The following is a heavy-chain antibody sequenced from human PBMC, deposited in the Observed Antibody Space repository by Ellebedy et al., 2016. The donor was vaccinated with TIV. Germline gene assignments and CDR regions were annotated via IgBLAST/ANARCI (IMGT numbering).Heavy chain of an antibody. J-gene: IGHJ4*02. Sequence: GESLKISXAASGFTFSSYAMHWVRQAPGKGLEWVAVISYDGSNKYYADSVKGRFTISRDNAKNSLYLQMNSLRAEDTALYYCAKDFYYYGSGSPKGLDYWGQGTLVTVSS. CDR1: GFTFSSYA. CDR3: AKDFYYYGSGSPKGLDY. V-gene: IGHV3-30-3*02. CDR2: ISYDGSNK. D-gene: IGHD3-10*01.